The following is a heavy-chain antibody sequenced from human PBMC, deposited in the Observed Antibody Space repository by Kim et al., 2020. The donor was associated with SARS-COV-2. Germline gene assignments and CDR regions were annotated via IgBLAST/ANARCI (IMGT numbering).Heavy chain of an antibody. Sequence: GESLKISCETSGYSFTTYWIGWVRQVPGKGLEWVGSIYPDDSETRHSPAFQGQVTISADKSVNTAYLQWSSLKASDTAIYYCTRRRISGSSTILGYGMDVWGQGTTVSVSS. J-gene: IGHJ6*02. CDR3: TRRRISGSSTILGYGMDV. CDR1: GYSFTTYW. V-gene: IGHV5-51*01. D-gene: IGHD3-22*01. CDR2: IYPDDSET.